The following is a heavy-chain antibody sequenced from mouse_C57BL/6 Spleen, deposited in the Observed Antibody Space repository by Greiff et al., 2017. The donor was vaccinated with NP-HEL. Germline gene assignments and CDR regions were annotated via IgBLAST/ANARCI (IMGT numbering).Heavy chain of an antibody. CDR2: IWGVGST. CDR3: ASGGGSSYEAMDY. Sequence: VQLVESGPGLVAPSQSLSITCTVSGFSLTSYGVDWVRQSPGKGLEWLGVIWGVGSTNYNSALKSRLSISKDNSKSQVFLKMNSLQTDDTAMYYCASGGGSSYEAMDYWGQGTSVAVSS. CDR1: GFSLTSYG. J-gene: IGHJ4*01. D-gene: IGHD1-1*01. V-gene: IGHV2-6*01.